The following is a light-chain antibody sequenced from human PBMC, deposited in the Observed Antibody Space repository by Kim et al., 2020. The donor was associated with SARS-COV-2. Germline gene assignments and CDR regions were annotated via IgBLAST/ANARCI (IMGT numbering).Light chain of an antibody. V-gene: IGKV3-20*01. CDR3: QQYGSSVT. J-gene: IGKJ3*01. CDR1: QSVSNSY. CDR2: GAS. Sequence: LSPGERATHACRASQSVSNSYLAWYQQKPGQAPRLLIYGASSRATGIPDRFSGSGSGTDFTLTISRLEPEDFAVYYCQQYGSSVTFAPGTKVDIK.